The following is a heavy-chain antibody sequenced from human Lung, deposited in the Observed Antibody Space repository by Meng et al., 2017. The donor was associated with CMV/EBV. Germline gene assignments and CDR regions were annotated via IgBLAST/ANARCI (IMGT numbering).Heavy chain of an antibody. CDR3: GRGRKPDY. J-gene: IGHJ4*02. CDR1: GGFFTGYD. CDR2: INHGGNT. V-gene: IGHV4-34*01. Sequence: PLSLPCCVSGGFFTGYDWTWIRQFPGKGLEWIGHINHGGNTNYNPSLKRRLTLSIDTSKNQFSLRLSSVTATDTAIYYCGRGRKPDYWGQGTLVTVSS.